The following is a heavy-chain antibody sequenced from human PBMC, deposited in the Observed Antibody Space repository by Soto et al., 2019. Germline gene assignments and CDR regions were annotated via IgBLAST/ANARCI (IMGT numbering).Heavy chain of an antibody. J-gene: IGHJ4*02. D-gene: IGHD3-22*01. Sequence: GGSLRLSCAASGFTFRNNVLSWVRQAPGKGLEWVSAISGSGGSTYYADSVKGRFTISRDNSKNTLYLQMNSLRAEDTAVYYCAKDHAYYDSSGIFDYWGQGTLVTVSS. V-gene: IGHV3-23*01. CDR3: AKDHAYYDSSGIFDY. CDR1: GFTFRNNV. CDR2: ISGSGGST.